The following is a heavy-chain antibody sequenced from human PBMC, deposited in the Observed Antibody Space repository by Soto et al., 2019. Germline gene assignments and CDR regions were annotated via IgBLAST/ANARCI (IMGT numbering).Heavy chain of an antibody. CDR3: ARAYYYGSGGEFDY. CDR2: IYSGGST. CDR1: GFTVSSNY. D-gene: IGHD3-10*01. V-gene: IGHV3-66*01. Sequence: EVQLVESGGGLVQPGGSLRLSCAASGFTVSSNYMSWVRQAPGKGLERVSVIYSGGSTYYADSVKGRFTISRDNSKNTLYLQMNSLRGEDTAVYYCARAYYYGSGGEFDYWGQGTLVTVSS. J-gene: IGHJ4*02.